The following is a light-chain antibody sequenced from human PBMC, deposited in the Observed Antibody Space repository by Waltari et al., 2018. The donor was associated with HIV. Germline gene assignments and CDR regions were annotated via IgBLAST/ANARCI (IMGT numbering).Light chain of an antibody. Sequence: QSALTQPRSVSGSPGQSVTISCTGTRSDVGGYNYVSWYQQHPGKAPKLIIYDVSKRPSGVPDRFSGSKSGNTASLTSSGLQAEDEADYYCCSYAGSYTYVFGTGTKVTVL. V-gene: IGLV2-11*01. J-gene: IGLJ1*01. CDR3: CSYAGSYTYV. CDR2: DVS. CDR1: RSDVGGYNY.